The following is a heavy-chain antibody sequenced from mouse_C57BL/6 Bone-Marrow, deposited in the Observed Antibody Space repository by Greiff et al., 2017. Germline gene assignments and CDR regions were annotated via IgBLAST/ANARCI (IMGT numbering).Heavy chain of an antibody. CDR2: IHPNSGST. J-gene: IGHJ2*01. D-gene: IGHD2-3*01. Sequence: QVQLQQPGAELVKPGASVKLSCKASGYTFTSYWMHWVKQRPGQGLEWIGMIHPNSGSTNYNEKFKSKATLTVDKSSSTAYMQLSSLTSEDSAVYYGARRWIYDGYCLDYWGQGTTLTVSS. CDR3: ARRWIYDGYCLDY. V-gene: IGHV1-64*01. CDR1: GYTFTSYW.